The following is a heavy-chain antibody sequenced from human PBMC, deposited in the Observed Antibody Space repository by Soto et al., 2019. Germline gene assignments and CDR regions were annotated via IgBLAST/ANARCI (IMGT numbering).Heavy chain of an antibody. D-gene: IGHD3-16*01. CDR3: ARDGALGENYYYYGMDV. J-gene: IGHJ6*02. CDR1: GYTFTGYY. CDR2: INPNSGGT. Sequence: ASVKVSCKASGYTFTGYYMHWVRQAPGQGLEWMGWINPNSGGTNYAQKFQGWVTMTRDTSISTAYMELSRLRSDDTAVYYCARDGALGENYYYYGMDVWGQGTTVTVSS. V-gene: IGHV1-2*04.